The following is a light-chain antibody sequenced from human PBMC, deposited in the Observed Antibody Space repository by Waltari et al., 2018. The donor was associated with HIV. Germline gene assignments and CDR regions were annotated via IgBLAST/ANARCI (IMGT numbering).Light chain of an antibody. Sequence: QAALTQPASVSGSPGQSITISCTENHSDLGGCKYVSWYQQSPGEAPKLIIYDVTDRSSGTKRLAGVSTRSSGSKSRHTASLTISGLRGEDEADYDCRSYSSGDTVDYVFGAGTRVTGL. V-gene: IGLV2-14*01. CDR2: DVT. J-gene: IGLJ1*01. CDR1: HSDLGGCKY. CDR3: RSYSSGDTVDYV.